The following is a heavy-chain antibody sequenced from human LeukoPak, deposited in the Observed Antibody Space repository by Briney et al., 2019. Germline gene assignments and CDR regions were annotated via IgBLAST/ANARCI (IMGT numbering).Heavy chain of an antibody. D-gene: IGHD3-22*01. J-gene: IGHJ1*01. CDR1: GFTFSSYG. Sequence: GGSLRLSCAASGFTFSSYGMHWVRQAPGKGPEWVAVIWYDGSNKYYADSVKGRFTISRDNSKNTLYLQMNSLRAEDTAVYYCAKDGDSSGYPEYFQYWGQGTLVTVSS. V-gene: IGHV3-33*06. CDR3: AKDGDSSGYPEYFQY. CDR2: IWYDGSNK.